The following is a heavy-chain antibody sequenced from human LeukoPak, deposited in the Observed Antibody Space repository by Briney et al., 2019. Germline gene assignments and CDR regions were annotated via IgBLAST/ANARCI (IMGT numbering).Heavy chain of an antibody. CDR2: IYYSEIT. V-gene: IGHV4-39*01. CDR1: GGSISSSSYY. J-gene: IGHJ4*02. D-gene: IGHD2-2*01. Sequence: SETLSLTCTVSGGSISSSSYYWGWIRQPPGKGLEWTGSIYYSEITYYNPTLKSRVTISVDTSKNQFSLKLSSVTAADTAMYYCASKYCSSTSCAIGLVDYWGQGTLVTVSS. CDR3: ASKYCSSTSCAIGLVDY.